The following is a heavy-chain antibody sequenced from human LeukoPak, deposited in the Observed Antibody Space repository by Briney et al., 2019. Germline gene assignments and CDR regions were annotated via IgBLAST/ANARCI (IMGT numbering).Heavy chain of an antibody. D-gene: IGHD3-10*01. V-gene: IGHV4-61*02. CDR1: GGSISSGSYY. Sequence: PSQTLSLTCTVSGGSISSGSYYWSWIRQPAGKGLEWIGRIYTSGSTNYNPSLKSRVTISVDTSKNQFSLKLSSVTAADTAVYYCARGEFQLGIGYYFDYWGQGTLVTVSS. CDR3: ARGEFQLGIGYYFDY. CDR2: IYTSGST. J-gene: IGHJ4*02.